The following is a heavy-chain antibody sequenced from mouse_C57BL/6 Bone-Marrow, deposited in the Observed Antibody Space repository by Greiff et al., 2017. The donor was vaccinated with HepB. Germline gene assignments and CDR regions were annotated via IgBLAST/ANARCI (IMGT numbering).Heavy chain of an antibody. CDR1: GFTFSSYA. CDR2: ISDGGSYT. D-gene: IGHD1-1*01. V-gene: IGHV5-4*01. CDR3: ARDWSYYGSSYWYFDV. Sequence: EVKVEESGGGLVKPGGSLKLSCAASGFTFSSYAMSWVRQTPEKRLEWVATISDGGSYTYYPDNVKGRFTISRDNAKNNLYLQMSHLKSEDTAMYYCARDWSYYGSSYWYFDVWGTGTTVTVSS. J-gene: IGHJ1*03.